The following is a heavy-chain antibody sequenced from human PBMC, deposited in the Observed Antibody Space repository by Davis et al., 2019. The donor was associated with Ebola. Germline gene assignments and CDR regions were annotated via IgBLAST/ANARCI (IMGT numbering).Heavy chain of an antibody. J-gene: IGHJ4*02. CDR2: IYSGGST. CDR1: GFTVSSNY. D-gene: IGHD2-8*01. Sequence: GGSLRLSCAASGFTVSSNYMSWVRQAPGKGLEWVSVIYSGGSTYCADSVKGRFTISRDNSKNTLYLQMNSLRAEDTAVYYCARDCTNGVCYSGVWGQGTLVTVSS. V-gene: IGHV3-66*01. CDR3: ARDCTNGVCYSGV.